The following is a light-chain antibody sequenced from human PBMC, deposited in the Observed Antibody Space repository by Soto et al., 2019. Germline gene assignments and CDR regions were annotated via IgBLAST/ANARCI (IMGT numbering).Light chain of an antibody. V-gene: IGKV1-5*01. CDR3: QQYNSYALT. CDR2: DAS. CDR1: QTIISS. J-gene: IGKJ4*02. Sequence: DIQMTQSPSTLSVSVGERVTITCRASQTIISSVAWYQQKPGKAPKLLIFDASTSESGVPSKFSGSGSDTEFTFTISSLQPDDSANYSCQQYNSYALTFGGGTKVDI.